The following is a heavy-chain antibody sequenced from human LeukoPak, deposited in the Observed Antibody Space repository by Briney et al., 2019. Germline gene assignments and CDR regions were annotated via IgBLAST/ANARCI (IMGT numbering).Heavy chain of an antibody. D-gene: IGHD6-19*01. Sequence: PSETLSLTCAVYGGSFSGYYWSWIRQPPGKGLEWIREINHSGSNNYNPSLKSRVTISVDTPKNQFSLKLSSVTAADTAVYYCASGGYSSGWYGFNWFDPWGQGTLVTVSS. V-gene: IGHV4-34*01. CDR1: GGSFSGYY. CDR3: ASGGYSSGWYGFNWFDP. CDR2: INHSGSN. J-gene: IGHJ5*02.